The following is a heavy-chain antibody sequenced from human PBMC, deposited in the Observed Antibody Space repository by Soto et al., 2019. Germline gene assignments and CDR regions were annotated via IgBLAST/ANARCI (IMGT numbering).Heavy chain of an antibody. V-gene: IGHV4-59*08. CDR3: ARLGGYYQAFDP. CDR2: IYYSGST. D-gene: IGHD3-22*01. J-gene: IGHJ5*02. Sequence: QVQLRESGPGLVKPSETLSLTCTVSGGSINNYYWSWFRQPPGKGLEWIGYIYYSGSTTYKPSLKSRVPISVDTSKNQFFLKLNSVTAADTAVYYCARLGGYYQAFDPWGQGSLVTVSS. CDR1: GGSINNYY.